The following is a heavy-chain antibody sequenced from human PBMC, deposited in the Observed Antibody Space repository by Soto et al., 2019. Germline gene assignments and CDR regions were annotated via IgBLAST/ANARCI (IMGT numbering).Heavy chain of an antibody. CDR2: IKQDGSEK. Sequence: GGSLRLSCAASGFTFSSYWMSWVRQAPGKGLEWVANIKQDGSEKYYVDSVKGRFTISRDNAKNSLYLQMNSLRAEDTAVYYCARECSPRGGSSSWSCYYGMDVWGQGTTVTVSS. V-gene: IGHV3-7*05. CDR1: GFTFSSYW. J-gene: IGHJ6*02. D-gene: IGHD6-13*01. CDR3: ARECSPRGGSSSWSCYYGMDV.